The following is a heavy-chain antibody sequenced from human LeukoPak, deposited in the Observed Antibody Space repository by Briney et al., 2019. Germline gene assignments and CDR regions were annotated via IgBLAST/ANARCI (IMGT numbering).Heavy chain of an antibody. CDR1: GYHFSSHG. CDR2: ISAYNGNT. CDR3: ARDVTMVRGAQGY. D-gene: IGHD3-10*01. J-gene: IGHJ4*02. V-gene: IGHV1-18*01. Sequence: ASVKGSFKASGYHFSSHGISWVRPAPGQRPEGMGWISAYNGNTNYAQKLQGRVTMTTDTSTSTAYMELRSLRSDDTAVYYCARDVTMVRGAQGYWGQGTLVTVSS.